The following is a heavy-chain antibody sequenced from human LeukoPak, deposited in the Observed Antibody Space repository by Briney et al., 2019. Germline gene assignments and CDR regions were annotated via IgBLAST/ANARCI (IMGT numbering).Heavy chain of an antibody. CDR1: GGTFSSYA. J-gene: IGHJ3*02. CDR2: IIPIFGTA. Sequence: SVKVSCKASGGTFSSYAISWVRQAPGQGLEWMGGIIPIFGTANYAQKFQGRVTITADESTSKAYMELSSLRSEDTAVYYCARDLAPYSGSLHAFDIWGQGTMVTVSS. CDR3: ARDLAPYSGSLHAFDI. V-gene: IGHV1-69*13. D-gene: IGHD1-26*01.